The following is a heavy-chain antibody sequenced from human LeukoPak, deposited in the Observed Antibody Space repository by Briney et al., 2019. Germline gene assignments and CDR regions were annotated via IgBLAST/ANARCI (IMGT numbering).Heavy chain of an antibody. CDR3: TKDLGSGSHPDFYYGMDV. CDR1: GFTFEDFA. CDR2: ISWDSRDV. V-gene: IGHV3-9*01. D-gene: IGHD3-10*01. J-gene: IGHJ6*02. Sequence: PGGSLRLSCEASGFTFEDFAMHWVRQVPGKSPEWVSGISWDSRDVEYADSVKGRLTISRDNAKSSLFLQMDSLRPEDTALYFCTKDLGSGSHPDFYYGMDVWGQGTAVTVSS.